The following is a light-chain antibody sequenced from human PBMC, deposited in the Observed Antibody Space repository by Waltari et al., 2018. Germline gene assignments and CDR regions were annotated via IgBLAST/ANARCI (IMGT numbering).Light chain of an antibody. CDR3: QQYSSFSLT. CDR1: QTLTTP. J-gene: IGKJ4*01. CDR2: DAS. Sequence: DIQMTQSPSTLSAPVADRVTITCRPTQTLTTPLAWYQQKPGKAPNLLISDASTLENGVPSRFSGSGSGTEFTLTISSLHPDDFANYYCQQYSSFSLTFGGGTK. V-gene: IGKV1-5*01.